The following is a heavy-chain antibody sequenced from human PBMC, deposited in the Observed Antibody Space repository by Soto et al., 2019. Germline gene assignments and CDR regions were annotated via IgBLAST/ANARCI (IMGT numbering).Heavy chain of an antibody. J-gene: IGHJ5*02. Sequence: QVRLQQSGPGLVKASETLSLSCTVSGTKIDGYYWSWIRQPPGKGLEWIGYIYYDGKIKYNPSFKSRLSLSVDTTKTQFSLRLTSVTAADTAVYYCAAVPLTSGVVSGRFDPWGQGIKVTVSS. V-gene: IGHV4-59*12. CDR2: IYYDGKI. CDR3: AAVPLTSGVVSGRFDP. D-gene: IGHD3-3*01. CDR1: GTKIDGYY.